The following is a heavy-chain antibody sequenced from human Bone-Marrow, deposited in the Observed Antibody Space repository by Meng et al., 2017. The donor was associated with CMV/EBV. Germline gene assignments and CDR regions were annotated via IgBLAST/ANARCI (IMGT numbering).Heavy chain of an antibody. V-gene: IGHV3-7*03. Sequence: GGSLRLSCEASGFPFSRYWMSWVRQAPGKGLEWVANINQDENETYYVDSVKGRFTISRDNAKNSMYLQMSSLRAEDTAVYYCAKDQARDIVNYFDYWGRGTLVTVSS. D-gene: IGHD5-12*01. CDR2: INQDENET. J-gene: IGHJ4*02. CDR3: AKDQARDIVNYFDY. CDR1: GFPFSRYW.